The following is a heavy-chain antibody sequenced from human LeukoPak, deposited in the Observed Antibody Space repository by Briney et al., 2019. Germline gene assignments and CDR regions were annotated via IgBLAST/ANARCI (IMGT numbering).Heavy chain of an antibody. CDR1: GFTFTSYW. CDR2: INSDGSST. J-gene: IGHJ6*02. V-gene: IGHV3-74*01. CDR3: AKGMYSSSWYPYYYYGMDV. Sequence: GGSLRLSCAASGFTFTSYWMHWVRQAPGKGLVWVSRINSDGSSTSHADSVKGRFTISRDNAKNTLYLQMNSLRAEDTAVYYCAKGMYSSSWYPYYYYGMDVWGQGTTVTVSS. D-gene: IGHD6-13*01.